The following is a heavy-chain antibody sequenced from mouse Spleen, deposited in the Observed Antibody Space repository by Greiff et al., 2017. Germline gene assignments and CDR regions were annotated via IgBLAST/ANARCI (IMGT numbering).Heavy chain of an antibody. CDR1: GYAFSSSW. Sequence: VQRVESGPELVKPGASVKISCKASGYAFSSSWMNWVKQRPGKGLEWIGRIYPGDGDTNYNGKFKGKATLTADKSSSTAYMQLSSLTSEDSAVYFCAGYYSNYFDYWGQGTTLTVSS. J-gene: IGHJ2*01. D-gene: IGHD2-5*01. CDR2: IYPGDGDT. V-gene: IGHV1-82*01. CDR3: AGYYSNYFDY.